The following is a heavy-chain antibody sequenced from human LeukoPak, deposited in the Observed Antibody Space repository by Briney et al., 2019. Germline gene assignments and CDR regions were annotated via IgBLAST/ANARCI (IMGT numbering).Heavy chain of an antibody. CDR1: GFTFSSHD. V-gene: IGHV3-30*18. Sequence: PGGSLRLSCAASGFTFSSHDMHWVRQAPGKGLEWMAVISYDGSNKCFADSVKGRFTISRDNSKNILYLQMNGLRGDDTAMYYCAKDSSGQFDYWGQGTLVTVSS. D-gene: IGHD6-19*01. J-gene: IGHJ4*02. CDR2: ISYDGSNK. CDR3: AKDSSGQFDY.